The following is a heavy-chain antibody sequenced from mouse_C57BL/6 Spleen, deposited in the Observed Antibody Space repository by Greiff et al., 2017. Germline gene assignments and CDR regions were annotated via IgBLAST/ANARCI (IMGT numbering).Heavy chain of an antibody. V-gene: IGHV1-82*01. J-gene: IGHJ2*01. Sequence: LQESGPELVKPGASVKISCKASGYAFSSSWMNWVKQRPGKGLEWIGRIYPGDGDTNYNGKFKGKATLTADKSSSTAYMQLSSLTSEDSAVYFCARGYGFDYWGQGTTLTVSS. CDR2: IYPGDGDT. CDR1: GYAFSSSW. D-gene: IGHD2-10*02. CDR3: ARGYGFDY.